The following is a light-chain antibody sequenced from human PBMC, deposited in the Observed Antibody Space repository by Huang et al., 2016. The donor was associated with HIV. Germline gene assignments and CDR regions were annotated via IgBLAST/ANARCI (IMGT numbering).Light chain of an antibody. J-gene: IGKJ2*01. V-gene: IGKV1-39*01. Sequence: DIQMTQSPSSLSASVGDRVNITCRASQSISSYLNWYQQKPGKAPKLLIYAASSLQSGVPSRFSGSGSGTDFTLTISSLQPEDVATYYCQQSYSTLRYTFGQGTKLEIK. CDR2: AAS. CDR3: QQSYSTLRYT. CDR1: QSISSY.